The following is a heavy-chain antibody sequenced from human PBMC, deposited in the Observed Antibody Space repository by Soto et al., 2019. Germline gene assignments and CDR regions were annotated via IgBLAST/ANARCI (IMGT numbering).Heavy chain of an antibody. J-gene: IGHJ1*01. CDR2: ISAYNGNT. V-gene: IGHV1-18*01. CDR1: GYTFTNYI. Sequence: ASVKVSCKASGYTFTNYIISWARLAPGQGLEWMGWISAYNGNTNYAQRFQGRVTMTTDTSTSTAYMELRSLRSDDTAVYYCARDREQLLVRYFQHWGQGTLVTVSS. D-gene: IGHD6-19*01. CDR3: ARDREQLLVRYFQH.